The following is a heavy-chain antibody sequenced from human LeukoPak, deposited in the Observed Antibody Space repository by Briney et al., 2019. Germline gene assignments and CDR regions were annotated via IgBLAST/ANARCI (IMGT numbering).Heavy chain of an antibody. J-gene: IGHJ4*02. CDR3: ARRGDTFGGVIVTPFDY. V-gene: IGHV1-46*01. D-gene: IGHD3-16*02. CDR1: GYTFTSYY. CDR2: INPSGGSR. Sequence: ASVKVSCKASGYTFTSYYMHWVRQAPGQGLEWMGIINPSGGSRSYAQKFQGRVTMTRDTSTSTVYMELSSLRSEDTGVYYCARRGDTFGGVIVTPFDYWGLGTLVTVSS.